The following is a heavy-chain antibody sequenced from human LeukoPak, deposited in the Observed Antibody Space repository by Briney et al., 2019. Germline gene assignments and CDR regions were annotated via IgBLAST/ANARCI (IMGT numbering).Heavy chain of an antibody. CDR1: GFTFSSYA. J-gene: IGHJ4*02. Sequence: GGSLRLSCAASGFTFSSYAMSWVRQAPGKGLEWVSAISGSGGSTYYADSVKGRFTISRDNSKNTLYLQINSLRAEDTAVYYCAKGAGYCSSTSCFLTFDYWGQGTLVAVSS. V-gene: IGHV3-23*01. CDR3: AKGAGYCSSTSCFLTFDY. D-gene: IGHD2-2*03. CDR2: ISGSGGST.